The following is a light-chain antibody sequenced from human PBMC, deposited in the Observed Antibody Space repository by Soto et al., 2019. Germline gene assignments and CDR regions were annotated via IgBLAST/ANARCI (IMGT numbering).Light chain of an antibody. V-gene: IGKV4-1*01. J-gene: IGKJ1*01. CDR1: QSVLFRSNNKNY. CDR3: QQYYSTPTWT. Sequence: DIVMTQSPDSLAVSLGERATINCKSSQSVLFRSNNKNYSAWYQQKPGQPPKLLIYWASTRESGVPDRFSGSGSGTDFTLTISSLQAEDVAVYYCQQYYSTPTWTFSQGTKVEIK. CDR2: WAS.